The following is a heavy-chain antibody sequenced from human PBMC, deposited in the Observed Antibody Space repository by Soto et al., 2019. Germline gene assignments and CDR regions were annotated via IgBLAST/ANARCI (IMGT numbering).Heavy chain of an antibody. CDR2: ISGSGGST. V-gene: IGHV3-23*01. CDR3: AKDPVGMRAAAAYYYGMDV. Sequence: GGSLRLSCAASGFTFSSYAMSWVRQAPGKGLEWVSAISGSGGSTYYADSVKGRFTISRDNSKNTLYLQMNSLRAEDTAVYYCAKDPVGMRAAAAYYYGMDVWGQGTTVTVSS. CDR1: GFTFSSYA. J-gene: IGHJ6*02. D-gene: IGHD6-13*01.